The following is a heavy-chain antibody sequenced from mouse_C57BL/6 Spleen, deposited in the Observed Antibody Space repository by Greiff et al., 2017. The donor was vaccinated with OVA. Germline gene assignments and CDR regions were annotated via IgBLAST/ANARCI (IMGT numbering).Heavy chain of an antibody. CDR2: IDPETGGT. CDR1: GYTFTDYE. Sequence: QVHVKQSGAELVRPGASVTLSCKASGYTFTDYEMHWVKQTPVHGLEWIGAIDPETGGTAYNQKFKGKAILTADNSSSTAYMELRSLTSEDSAVYYGTREGGGYSNYLFAYWGQGTLVTVAA. D-gene: IGHD2-5*01. J-gene: IGHJ3*01. V-gene: IGHV1-15*01. CDR3: TREGGGYSNYLFAY.